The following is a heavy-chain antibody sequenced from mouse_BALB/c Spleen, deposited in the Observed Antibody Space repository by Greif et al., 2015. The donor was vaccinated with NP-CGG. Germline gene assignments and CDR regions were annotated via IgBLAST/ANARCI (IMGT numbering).Heavy chain of an antibody. CDR1: GYTFTSYY. CDR2: INPSNGGT. J-gene: IGHJ2*01. V-gene: IGHV1S81*02. CDR3: TREDFDY. Sequence: VQRVESGAELVKPGASVKLSCKASGYTFTSYYMYWVKQRPGQGLEWIGEINPSNGGTNFNEKFKSKATLTVDKSSSTAYMQLSSLTSEDSAVYYCTREDFDYWGQGTTLTVSS.